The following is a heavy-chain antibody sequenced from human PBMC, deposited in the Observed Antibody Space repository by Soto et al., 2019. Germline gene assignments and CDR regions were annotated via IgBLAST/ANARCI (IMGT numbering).Heavy chain of an antibody. D-gene: IGHD5-12*01. CDR2: ISSSSRTI. CDR3: AREWDGDGYNSGWFDP. V-gene: IGHV3-48*01. CDR1: GFTFSSYS. Sequence: PGGSLRLSCAASGFTFSSYSMNWVRQAPGKGLEWVSYISSSSRTIYCADSVKGRFTISRDNAKNSLYLQMNSLRAEDTAVYYCAREWDGDGYNSGWFDPWXQGTLVTVSS. J-gene: IGHJ5*02.